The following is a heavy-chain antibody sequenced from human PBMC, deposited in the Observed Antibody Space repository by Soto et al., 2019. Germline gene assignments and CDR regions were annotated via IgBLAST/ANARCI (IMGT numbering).Heavy chain of an antibody. CDR1: GYSFTSYG. D-gene: IGHD2-2*01. Sequence: QVQLVQSAGEVKKPGASVKVSCKASGYSFTSYGISWVRRAPGQGLEWMGWISPYNGHTQFVERFQGRVTMTTDTSTETAYMELRNLRSDVTAHYYCARDLTIVPATHPRLENYGMDVWGQGTTVIVSS. V-gene: IGHV1-18*01. CDR3: ARDLTIVPATHPRLENYGMDV. J-gene: IGHJ6*02. CDR2: ISPYNGHT.